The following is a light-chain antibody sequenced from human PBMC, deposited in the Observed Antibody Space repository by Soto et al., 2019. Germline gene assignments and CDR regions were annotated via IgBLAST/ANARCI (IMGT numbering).Light chain of an antibody. CDR2: DAS. CDR3: QQYDTYWT. J-gene: IGKJ1*01. CDR1: QSLLSW. V-gene: IGKV1-5*01. Sequence: DIKLTQSPSTRSASVGDRVSITCRASQSLLSWLAWYRPRPGKAPKXLIYDASSSESGVPSRFSGSRSGTEFTLTISSLQPDDIATDYCQQYDTYWTFGQGTKVDIK.